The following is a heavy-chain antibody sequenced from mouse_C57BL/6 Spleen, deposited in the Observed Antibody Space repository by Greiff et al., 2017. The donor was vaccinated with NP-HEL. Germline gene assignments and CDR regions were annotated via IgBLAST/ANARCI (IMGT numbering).Heavy chain of an antibody. J-gene: IGHJ3*01. D-gene: IGHD2-5*01. CDR2: ISYDGSN. CDR1: GYSITSGYY. V-gene: IGHV3-6*01. CDR3: GKAYYSNSFAY. Sequence: VQLQQSGPGLVKPSQSLSLTCSVTGYSITSGYYWNWIRQFPGNKLEWMGYISYDGSNNYNPSLKNRISITRDPSKNQFFLKLNSVTTEDTATYYRGKAYYSNSFAYWGQGTLVTVSA.